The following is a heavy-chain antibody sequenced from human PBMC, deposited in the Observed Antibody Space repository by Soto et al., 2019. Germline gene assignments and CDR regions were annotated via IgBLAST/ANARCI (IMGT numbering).Heavy chain of an antibody. CDR1: GGSIRTYY. V-gene: IGHV4-59*01. D-gene: IGHD6-6*01. CDR2: IHYSGVT. CDR3: ARDRAEGSSSTPAGGMDV. Sequence: QVQLQESGPGRVKPSETLSLNCSVSGGSIRTYYWNWIRQPPGGGLEWIAYIHYSGVTNYSPSLSGRVSISIDRSNNEFSLKVSSVTAADTAVYYCARDRAEGSSSTPAGGMDVWGPGTTVTVSS. J-gene: IGHJ6*02.